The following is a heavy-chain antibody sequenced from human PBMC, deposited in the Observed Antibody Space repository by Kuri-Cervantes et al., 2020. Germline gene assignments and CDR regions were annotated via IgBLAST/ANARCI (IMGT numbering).Heavy chain of an antibody. CDR2: IWYDGSNK. CDR3: ARQALRITMVRGGYGMDV. D-gene: IGHD3-10*01. Sequence: GGSLRLSCAASGFTFSSYAMHWVRQAPGKGLEWVAVIWYDGSNKYYADSVKGRFTISRDNSKNTLYLQMNSLRAEDTAVYYCARQALRITMVRGGYGMDVWGQGTTVTVSS. CDR1: GFTFSSYA. J-gene: IGHJ6*02. V-gene: IGHV3-33*08.